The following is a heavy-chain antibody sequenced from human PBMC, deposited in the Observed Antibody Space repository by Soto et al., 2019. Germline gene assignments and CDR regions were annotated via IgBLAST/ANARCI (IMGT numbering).Heavy chain of an antibody. D-gene: IGHD6-13*01. CDR2: IKQDGSEK. J-gene: IGHJ6*01. CDR3: ARDGILSSSYLGYYYGMEV. CDR1: GFTFSSYW. Sequence: PGGSLRLSCAASGFTFSSYWMGWVRQAPGKGLEWVANIKQDGSEKYYVDSVKGRFTISRDNAKNSLYLQMNSLRAEDTAVYYCARDGILSSSYLGYYYGMEVWGQGTTVTVSS. V-gene: IGHV3-7*04.